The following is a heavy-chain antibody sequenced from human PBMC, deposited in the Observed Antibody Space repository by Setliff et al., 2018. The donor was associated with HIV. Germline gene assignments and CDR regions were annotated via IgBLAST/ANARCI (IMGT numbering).Heavy chain of an antibody. V-gene: IGHV4-39*01. J-gene: IGHJ6*03. CDR3: GNQAVVPADMDYYYYIDV. D-gene: IGHD2-2*01. CDR1: GGSIWNYY. Sequence: PSETLSLTCTVSGGSIWNYYWGWIRQPPGKGLEWIGSIHESGRTHYNPSLKSRVTISVDTSKNQFSLKLSSVTAADTAVYYCGNQAVVPADMDYYYYIDVWGKGTTVTVS. CDR2: IHESGRT.